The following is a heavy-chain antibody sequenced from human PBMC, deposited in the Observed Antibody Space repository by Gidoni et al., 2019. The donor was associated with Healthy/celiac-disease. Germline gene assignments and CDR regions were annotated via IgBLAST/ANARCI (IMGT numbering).Heavy chain of an antibody. J-gene: IGHJ3*02. D-gene: IGHD3-22*01. V-gene: IGHV1-46*01. Sequence: QVQLVQSGAEVKKPGASVKVSCKASGYTFTSYYMHWVRQAPGQGLEWMGIINPSGGSTSYAQKFQGRVTMTRDTSTSTVYMELSSLRSEDTAVYYCASLAAMIDWNADAFDIWGQGTMVTVSS. CDR3: ASLAAMIDWNADAFDI. CDR2: INPSGGST. CDR1: GYTFTSYY.